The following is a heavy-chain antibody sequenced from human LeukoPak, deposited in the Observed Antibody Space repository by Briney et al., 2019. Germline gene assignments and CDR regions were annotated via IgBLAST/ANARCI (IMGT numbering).Heavy chain of an antibody. CDR1: VYTLTELS. CDR2: FDPEDGET. J-gene: IGHJ3*02. D-gene: IGHD3-9*01. Sequence: VASVKVSCKVSVYTLTELSMHWVRQAPGKGLEWMGGFDPEDGETIYAQKFQGRVTMTEDTATDTAYMELSSLRSEDTAVYYCATTSKYYDILTGYPHDAFDIWGQGTMVTVSS. CDR3: ATTSKYYDILTGYPHDAFDI. V-gene: IGHV1-24*01.